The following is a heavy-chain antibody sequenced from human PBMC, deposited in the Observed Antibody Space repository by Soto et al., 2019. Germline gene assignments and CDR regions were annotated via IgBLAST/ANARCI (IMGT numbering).Heavy chain of an antibody. CDR2: IYYSGST. D-gene: IGHD3-3*01. Sequence: TLSLTCTVSGGSISSCGYYWSWIRQHPGKGLEWIGYIYYSGSTYYNPSLKSRVTISVDTSKNQFSLKLGSVTAADTAVYYCARVGTFFGVVIRGFVFELWGQGTRVTV. J-gene: IGHJ3*01. V-gene: IGHV4-31*03. CDR1: GGSISSCGYY. CDR3: ARVGTFFGVVIRGFVFEL.